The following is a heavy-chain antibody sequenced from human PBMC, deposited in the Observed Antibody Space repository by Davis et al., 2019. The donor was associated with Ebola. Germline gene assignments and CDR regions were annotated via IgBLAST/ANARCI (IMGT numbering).Heavy chain of an antibody. Sequence: SETLSLTCAVYGGSFSGYYWSWIRQPPGKGLEWIGEINHSGSTYYNPSLKSRVTISVDTSKNQFSLKLSSVTAADTAVYYCARDRALTLNWFDPWGQGTLVTVSS. CDR1: GGSFSGYY. CDR3: ARDRALTLNWFDP. CDR2: INHSGST. V-gene: IGHV4-34*01. D-gene: IGHD3-10*01. J-gene: IGHJ5*02.